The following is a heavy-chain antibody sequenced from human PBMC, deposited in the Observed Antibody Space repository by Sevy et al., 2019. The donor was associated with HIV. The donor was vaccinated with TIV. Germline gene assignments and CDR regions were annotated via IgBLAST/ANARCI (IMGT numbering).Heavy chain of an antibody. CDR3: AIKITMIRGDQGPFDY. CDR2: ISVSGDFT. Sequence: GGSLRLSCADSGFTFSNYAMAWVRQAPGKGLEWVSAISVSGDFTYYADPVRGRFTVARDKSKQTLFLQMNSLRAEDTAVYYCAIKITMIRGDQGPFDYWGQGTLVTVSS. V-gene: IGHV3-23*01. J-gene: IGHJ4*02. D-gene: IGHD3-10*01. CDR1: GFTFSNYA.